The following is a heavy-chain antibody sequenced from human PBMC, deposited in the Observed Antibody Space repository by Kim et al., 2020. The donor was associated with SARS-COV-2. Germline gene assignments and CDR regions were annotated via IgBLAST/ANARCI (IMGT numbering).Heavy chain of an antibody. CDR1: GFSFNTGGVG. J-gene: IGHJ4*01. Sequence: SGPTLVKPTQTLTLTCTFSGFSFNTGGVGVGWILQPPGKALEWLALIYWDDDKRYIPSLKSRLTIAKDTSTTQVVLTITNMEPVDTATYYCAQRSALAGTGEYWGQGTLTTVSS. D-gene: IGHD1-7*01. V-gene: IGHV2-5*02. CDR2: IYWDDDK. CDR3: AQRSALAGTGEY.